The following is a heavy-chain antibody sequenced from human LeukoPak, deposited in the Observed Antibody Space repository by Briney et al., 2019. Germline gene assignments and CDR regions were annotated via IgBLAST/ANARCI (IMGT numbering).Heavy chain of an antibody. CDR3: ARVGKDSPMVGGGYIHYYHYMDV. CDR1: GDTFGTYA. V-gene: IGHV1-69*06. D-gene: IGHD5-18*01. Sequence: GASVKVSCEAAGDTFGTYAVTWVRQAPGQGLEWVGWFNPILQTTRYAQQFQGRVSIIADTSTNRAFLELSSLRFDDTAVYYCARVGKDSPMVGGGYIHYYHYMDVWGEGTTVTVSS. J-gene: IGHJ6*03. CDR2: FNPILQTT.